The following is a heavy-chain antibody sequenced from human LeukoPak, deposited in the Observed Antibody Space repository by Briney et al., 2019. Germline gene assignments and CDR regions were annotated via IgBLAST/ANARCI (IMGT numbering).Heavy chain of an antibody. Sequence: GGSLRLSCAASGFTFSSYWMSWVRQAPGKGLEWVANIKQDGSEKYYVDSVKGRFTISRDNAKNSLYLQMNSLRAEDTAVYYCARDGGEQLVGPFDYWGQGTLVTVSS. CDR1: GFTFSSYW. CDR3: ARDGGEQLVGPFDY. V-gene: IGHV3-7*01. CDR2: IKQDGSEK. J-gene: IGHJ4*02. D-gene: IGHD6-6*01.